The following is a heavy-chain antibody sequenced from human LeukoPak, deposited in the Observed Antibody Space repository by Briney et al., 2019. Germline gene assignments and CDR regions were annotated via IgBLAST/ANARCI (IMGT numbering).Heavy chain of an antibody. CDR3: ARHVASGSYPYYFDY. V-gene: IGHV4-39*01. J-gene: IGHJ4*02. CDR2: IYYSGST. CDR1: GGSISSSSYY. D-gene: IGHD1-26*01. Sequence: SETLSLTCTVSGGSISSSSYYWGWIRQPPGKGLEWIGGIYYSGSTYYNPSLKSRVTISVDTSKNQLSLKLSSVTAAGTAVYYCARHVASGSYPYYFDYWGQGTLVTVSS.